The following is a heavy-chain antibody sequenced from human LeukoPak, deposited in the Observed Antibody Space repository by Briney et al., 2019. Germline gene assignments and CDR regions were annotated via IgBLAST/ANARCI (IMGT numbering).Heavy chain of an antibody. CDR3: AKDPSCSGGTCSSYPAY. CDR1: GFTFINYG. D-gene: IGHD2-15*01. Sequence: GGSLRLSCAASGFTFINYGMHWVRQAPGKGLEWVAFIQYDGSNKYYADSVEGRFTISRDNSKNTLHLQMNSLRAEDTAVYHCAKDPSCSGGTCSSYPAYWGQGILVTVPS. V-gene: IGHV3-30*02. J-gene: IGHJ4*02. CDR2: IQYDGSNK.